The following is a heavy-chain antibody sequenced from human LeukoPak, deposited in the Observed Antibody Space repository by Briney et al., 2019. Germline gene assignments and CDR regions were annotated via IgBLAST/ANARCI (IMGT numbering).Heavy chain of an antibody. D-gene: IGHD2-15*01. CDR3: ASILGYCSGGDCLDY. Sequence: GASVKVSCKASGYTFTGYYMHWVRQAPGQGLEWMGWINPNSGGTNYAQEFQGRVTMTRDTSISTAYMELSRLRSDDTAVYYCASILGYCSGGDCLDYWGQGTLVTVSS. J-gene: IGHJ4*02. CDR1: GYTFTGYY. V-gene: IGHV1-2*02. CDR2: INPNSGGT.